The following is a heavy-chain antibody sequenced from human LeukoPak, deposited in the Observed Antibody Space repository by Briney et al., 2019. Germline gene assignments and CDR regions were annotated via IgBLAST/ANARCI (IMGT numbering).Heavy chain of an antibody. D-gene: IGHD3-22*01. J-gene: IGHJ6*02. Sequence: ASVEVSCKASGYTFTSYGISWVRQAPGQGLEWMGWISAYNGNTNYAQKLQGRVTMTTDTSTSTAYVELRSLRSDDTAVYYCARVRYYDSSGYYPLLHYYYYGMDVWGQGTTVTVSS. CDR2: ISAYNGNT. CDR1: GYTFTSYG. CDR3: ARVRYYDSSGYYPLLHYYYYGMDV. V-gene: IGHV1-18*01.